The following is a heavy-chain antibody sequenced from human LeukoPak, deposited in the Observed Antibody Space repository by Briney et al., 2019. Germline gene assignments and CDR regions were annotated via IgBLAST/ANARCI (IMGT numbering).Heavy chain of an antibody. D-gene: IGHD6-19*01. CDR1: GYTLTSYY. J-gene: IGHJ4*02. CDR3: ARAGSSGWYRTFDY. Sequence: ASVKISCKASGYTLTSYYMHWVRQAPGQGLEWMGIIDPSGVSTSYAQNFQGRVTMTRDTSTSTVYMELSSLRSEDSAVYYCARAGSSGWYRTFDYWGQGTLVTVSS. CDR2: IDPSGVST. V-gene: IGHV1-46*01.